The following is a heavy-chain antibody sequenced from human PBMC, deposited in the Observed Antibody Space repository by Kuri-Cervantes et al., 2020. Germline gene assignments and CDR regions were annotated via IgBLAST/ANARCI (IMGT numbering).Heavy chain of an antibody. Sequence: GESLKISCAVSGFIVRTNYMSWVRQAPGKGLEWVSVIYSGGSTVYADSVKGRFTISRDTSRNMVYLEMNSLRADDTAIYYCVRDFEAGPISEAFDVWGQGTMVTVSS. D-gene: IGHD3-3*01. CDR2: IYSGGST. V-gene: IGHV3-53*01. CDR1: GFIVRTNY. J-gene: IGHJ3*01. CDR3: VRDFEAGPISEAFDV.